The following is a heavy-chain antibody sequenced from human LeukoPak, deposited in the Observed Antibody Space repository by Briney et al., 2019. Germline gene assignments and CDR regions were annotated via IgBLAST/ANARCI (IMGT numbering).Heavy chain of an antibody. CDR2: IYHSGST. J-gene: IGHJ4*02. CDR1: GGSISSGGYY. V-gene: IGHV4-30-2*01. CDR3: ARGSSRSDYDFWRKGSFDC. Sequence: SETLSLTCTVSGGSISSGGYYWSWIRQPPGKGLEWIGYIYHSGSTYYNPSLKSRVTISVDRSKNQFSLKLSSVTAADTAVYYCARGSSRSDYDFWRKGSFDCWGQGTLVTVSS. D-gene: IGHD3-3*01.